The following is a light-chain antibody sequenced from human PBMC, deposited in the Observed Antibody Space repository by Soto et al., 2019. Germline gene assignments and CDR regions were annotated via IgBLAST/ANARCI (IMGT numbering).Light chain of an antibody. Sequence: QAVVTQPRSVSGSPGQSVTISCTGTRSDVGGYNYVSWFQQHPDKAPKLIIYDVSKRPSGVPDRFSGSKSGNTASLTISGLQAEDEADYYCCSYVGNYAWLFGGGTKVTVL. CDR3: CSYVGNYAWL. CDR2: DVS. CDR1: RSDVGGYNY. J-gene: IGLJ2*01. V-gene: IGLV2-11*01.